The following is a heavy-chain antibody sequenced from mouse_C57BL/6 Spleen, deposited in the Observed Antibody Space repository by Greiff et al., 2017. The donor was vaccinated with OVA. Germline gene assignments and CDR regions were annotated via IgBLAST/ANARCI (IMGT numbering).Heavy chain of an antibody. J-gene: IGHJ2*01. CDR3: ARSRDRGGYFDY. Sequence: QVQLQQSGAELVKPGASVKISCKASGYAFSSYWMNWVKQRPGKGLEWIGQIYPGDGDTNYNGKFKGKATLTADKSSSTAYMQLSSLTSEDSAVYFCARSRDRGGYFDYWGKGTTLTVSS. D-gene: IGHD1-1*01. V-gene: IGHV1-80*01. CDR1: GYAFSSYW. CDR2: IYPGDGDT.